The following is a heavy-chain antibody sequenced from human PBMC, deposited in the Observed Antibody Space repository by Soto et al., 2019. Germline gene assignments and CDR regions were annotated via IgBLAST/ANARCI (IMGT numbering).Heavy chain of an antibody. D-gene: IGHD2-2*02. CDR2: ISAGGST. V-gene: IGHV3-23*01. CDR1: GFTFSDYA. J-gene: IGHJ4*02. Sequence: LRLSCTASGFTFSDYAMSWVRQPPGKGLEWVSVISAGGSTYYADSVKDRFTVSRANSKNTLYLQMNSLRAEDTAVYYCANVPIWCSSTSCYTEGFDYWGQGTLVTVSS. CDR3: ANVPIWCSSTSCYTEGFDY.